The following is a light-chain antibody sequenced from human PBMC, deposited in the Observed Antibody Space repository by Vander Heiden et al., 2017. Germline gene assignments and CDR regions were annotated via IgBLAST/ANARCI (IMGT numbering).Light chain of an antibody. Sequence: DLLMTPSPVSLAVSLGERATINCKSSQSVLYSSNNKNYLAWYQQKPGQPPKLLIYWASTRESGVPDRFSGSGSGTDFTLTISSLQAEDVAVYYCQQYYSTPRTFGQGTKVEIK. V-gene: IGKV4-1*01. CDR2: WAS. CDR1: QSVLYSSNNKNY. J-gene: IGKJ1*01. CDR3: QQYYSTPRT.